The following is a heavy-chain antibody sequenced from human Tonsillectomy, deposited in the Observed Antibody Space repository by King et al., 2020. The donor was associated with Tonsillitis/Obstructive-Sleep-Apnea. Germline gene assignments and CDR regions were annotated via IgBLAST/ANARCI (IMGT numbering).Heavy chain of an antibody. CDR1: GFTFSSYA. J-gene: IGHJ4*02. Sequence: VQLVESGGGLVQPGGYLRLSGAASGFTFSSYAMNWVRQATGKGLEWVSSISGSYGSTYYADSVKGRFTISRDNSKNTLYLQMNSLKAEDTAVYYCANGGGRGWILLYYFDYWGQGTLVTVSS. V-gene: IGHV3-23*04. D-gene: IGHD6-19*01. CDR2: ISGSYGST. CDR3: ANGGGRGWILLYYFDY.